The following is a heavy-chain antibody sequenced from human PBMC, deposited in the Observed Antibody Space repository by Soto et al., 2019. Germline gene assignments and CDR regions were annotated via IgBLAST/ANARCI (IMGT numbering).Heavy chain of an antibody. J-gene: IGHJ4*01. CDR2: MNPNSGNT. CDR3: ARDSFQDIVVVVAESPGTHFDY. Sequence: ASVKVSCKAAGYTFTSYDINWVRQATGQGFEWMGWMNPNSGNTGYAQKFQGRVTMTRDTSITTAYMELRSLRSDDTAVYYCARDSFQDIVVVVAESPGTHFDYWG. V-gene: IGHV1-8*01. CDR1: GYTFTSYD. D-gene: IGHD2-15*01.